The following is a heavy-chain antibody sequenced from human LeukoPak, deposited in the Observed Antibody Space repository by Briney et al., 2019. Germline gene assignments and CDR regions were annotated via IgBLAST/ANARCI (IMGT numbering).Heavy chain of an antibody. Sequence: PGWTLRLSRAASRFTFSNYAMSWVRQAPGKGLEWASVISSSVGSTYYADSAKGRFTISRDNSKNTLSLQMNSQRAEYTAVYYCAKDESRGYYYVYYWGQGTLVTVSS. CDR1: RFTFSNYA. D-gene: IGHD3-22*01. CDR2: ISSSVGST. V-gene: IGHV3-23*01. CDR3: AKDESRGYYYVYY. J-gene: IGHJ4*02.